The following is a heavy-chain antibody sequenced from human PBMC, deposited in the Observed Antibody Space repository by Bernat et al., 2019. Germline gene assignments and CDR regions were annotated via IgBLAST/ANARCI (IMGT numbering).Heavy chain of an antibody. CDR2: IYYSGST. Sequence: QLQLQESGPGLVKPSETLSLTCTVSGGSISSSSYYWGWIRQSPGKGLEWIGSIYYSGSTYYNPYLKSRVTISVDTSKNQFALKLSSVTAADTAVYYCARQDPYYYHYGMDVWGQGTTVTVSS. J-gene: IGHJ6*02. CDR1: GGSISSSSYY. CDR3: ARQDPYYYHYGMDV. V-gene: IGHV4-39*01.